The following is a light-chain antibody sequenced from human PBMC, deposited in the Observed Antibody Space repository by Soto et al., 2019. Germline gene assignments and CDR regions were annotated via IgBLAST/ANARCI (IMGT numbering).Light chain of an antibody. V-gene: IGLV4-69*01. Sequence: QSVLTQSPSASASLGASVKLTCTLSSGHSNYAIAWHQQQSEKGPRYLMKLNSDGSHSKGDGIPDRFSGSSSGAERYLTISSLQSEDEADYYCQTWGSGTVVFGGGTQVTVL. CDR1: SGHSNYA. CDR3: QTWGSGTVV. J-gene: IGLJ2*01. CDR2: LNSDGSH.